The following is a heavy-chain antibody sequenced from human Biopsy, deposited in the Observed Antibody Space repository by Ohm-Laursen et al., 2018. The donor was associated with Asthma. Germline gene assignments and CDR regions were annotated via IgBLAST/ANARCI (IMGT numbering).Heavy chain of an antibody. J-gene: IGHJ4*02. D-gene: IGHD4-17*01. V-gene: IGHV1-24*01. CDR3: ASDFPKDYVRYDFQF. Sequence: ASVKVSCKVSGYSLTDLSMHWVRQAPGQGLEWMGGHDHEEGGTVNARRFQGRVTMTEDTSTDTAYMELSSLSSDDTAVYYCASDFPKDYVRYDFQFWGQGTLVTVSS. CDR1: GYSLTDLS. CDR2: HDHEEGGT.